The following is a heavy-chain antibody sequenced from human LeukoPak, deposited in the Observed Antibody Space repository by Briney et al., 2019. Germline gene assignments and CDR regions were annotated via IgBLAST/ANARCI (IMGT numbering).Heavy chain of an antibody. D-gene: IGHD6-13*01. CDR3: AILQQLVVRIDGLRAFDI. CDR1: GYTFTSYY. Sequence: ASVKVSCKASGYTFTSYYMHWVRQAPGQGLEWMGWINPNSGGTNYAQKFQGRVTMTRDTSISTAYMELSRLRSDDTAVYYCAILQQLVVRIDGLRAFDIWGQGTMVTVSS. V-gene: IGHV1-2*02. CDR2: INPNSGGT. J-gene: IGHJ3*02.